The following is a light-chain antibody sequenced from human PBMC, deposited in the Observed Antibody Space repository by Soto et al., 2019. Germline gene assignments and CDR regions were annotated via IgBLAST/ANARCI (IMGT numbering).Light chain of an antibody. CDR1: QGISNY. J-gene: IGKJ4*01. Sequence: DIQLTQSPSFLSASVGDRVTITCWASQGISNYLAWYQQKAGKAPKLLIHTASTFQNGVPSRFSGSGSGTEFTLTISSLQPEDLATYYCQHRHSYPVTFGGGTNVEIK. CDR3: QHRHSYPVT. CDR2: TAS. V-gene: IGKV1-9*01.